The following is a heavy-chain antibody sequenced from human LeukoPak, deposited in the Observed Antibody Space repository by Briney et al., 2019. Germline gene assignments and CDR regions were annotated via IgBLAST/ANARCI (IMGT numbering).Heavy chain of an antibody. CDR1: GYSISSGYY. Sequence: SETLSLTCIVSGYSISSGYYWGWIRQPPGKGLEWIGSIYHSGSTYYNPSLKSRVTISVDTSKNQFSLKLSSVTAADTAVYCCARRVTSVSPPYYYYYMDVWGKGTTVTVSS. J-gene: IGHJ6*03. D-gene: IGHD5-18*01. V-gene: IGHV4-38-2*02. CDR2: IYHSGST. CDR3: ARRVTSVSPPYYYYYMDV.